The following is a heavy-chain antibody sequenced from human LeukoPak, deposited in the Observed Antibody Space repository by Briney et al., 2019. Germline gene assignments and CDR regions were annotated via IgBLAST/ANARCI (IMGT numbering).Heavy chain of an antibody. J-gene: IGHJ5*02. CDR1: GYSISSGYY. CDR3: ARGRIAARKNWFDP. Sequence: SETLSLTCSVSGYSISSGYYWGWIRQPPGKGLEWIGSIYHVGDTSYNPSLKSRVTISVDTSKNQFSLNLSSVTAADTAVYYCARGRIAARKNWFDPWGQGTLVTVSS. V-gene: IGHV4-38-2*02. CDR2: IYHVGDT. D-gene: IGHD6-6*01.